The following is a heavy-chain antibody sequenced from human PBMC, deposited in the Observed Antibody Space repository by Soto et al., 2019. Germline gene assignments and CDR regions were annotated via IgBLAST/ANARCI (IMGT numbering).Heavy chain of an antibody. V-gene: IGHV3-74*01. J-gene: IGHJ5*02. CDR1: GFTFSNYW. D-gene: IGHD6-13*01. CDR3: ARDFSSDRSSWPTATCDP. CDR2: INSDGTTT. Sequence: EVQLVESGGGLVQPGGSLRLSCAVSGFTFSNYWMHWVRQAPGKGLVWVSRINSDGTTTNYADSVKGRFTISRDNANYTPFLKLNSLRAEDTAVCFCARDFSSDRSSWPTATCDPWGQGTLVTVSS.